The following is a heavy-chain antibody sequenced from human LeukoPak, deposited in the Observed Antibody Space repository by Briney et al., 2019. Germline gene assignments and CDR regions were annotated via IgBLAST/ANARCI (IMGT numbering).Heavy chain of an antibody. Sequence: PGGSLRLSCVASGFTFSSCAMGWVRQAPGKRPEWVSSLTDSGGTTYYVGSVKGRFTISRDNSKNTLYLHMNSLRAEDTAMYYCAKKRDAFDIWGQGTVVAVSS. CDR1: GFTFSSCA. V-gene: IGHV3-23*01. D-gene: IGHD5-24*01. J-gene: IGHJ3*02. CDR2: LTDSGGTT. CDR3: AKKRDAFDI.